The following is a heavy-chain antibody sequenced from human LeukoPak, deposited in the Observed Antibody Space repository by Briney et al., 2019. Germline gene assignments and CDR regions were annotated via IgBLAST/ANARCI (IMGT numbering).Heavy chain of an antibody. CDR2: TNPNSGNT. V-gene: IGHV1-8*01. CDR1: GYTFTSYD. D-gene: IGHD3-9*01. Sequence: ASVKVSCKASGYTFTSYDINWVRQATGQGLEWMGWTNPNSGNTGYAQKFQGRVTMTRNTSISTAYMELSSLRSEDTDVYYFERGLLRYFDWPRRTDDFDYWGQGTLVTVSS. J-gene: IGHJ4*02. CDR3: ERGLLRYFDWPRRTDDFDY.